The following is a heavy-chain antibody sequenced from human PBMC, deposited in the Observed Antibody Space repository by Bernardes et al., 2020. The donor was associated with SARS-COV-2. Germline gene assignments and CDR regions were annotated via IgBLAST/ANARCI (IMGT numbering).Heavy chain of an antibody. J-gene: IGHJ6*02. CDR1: GFTFSSSW. V-gene: IGHV3-74*01. Sequence: GGSLRLSCAASGFTFSSSWMHWVRQAPGKGLVWVSRIKGDGSSTRYADSVKGRFTISRDNAQNTLYLQMNSLRAEDTAVYYFARGRGSGTSYGLDVWGQGTTVTVSS. D-gene: IGHD2-2*01. CDR3: ARGRGSGTSYGLDV. CDR2: IKGDGSST.